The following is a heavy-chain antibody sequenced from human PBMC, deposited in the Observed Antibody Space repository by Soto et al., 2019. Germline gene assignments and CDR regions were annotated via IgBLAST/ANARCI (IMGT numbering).Heavy chain of an antibody. CDR3: VPGLKWRDIDH. Sequence: ASVKVSCKASGYTFIDYFIQWVRQAPGQGLEWMGWINPSSGETTYAQKFQGRVTMTRDTSISTAYMDLITLRSDDTAIYYCVPGLKWRDIDHWGQGTPVTVSS. J-gene: IGHJ4*02. D-gene: IGHD2-15*01. CDR1: GYTFIDYF. V-gene: IGHV1-2*02. CDR2: INPSSGET.